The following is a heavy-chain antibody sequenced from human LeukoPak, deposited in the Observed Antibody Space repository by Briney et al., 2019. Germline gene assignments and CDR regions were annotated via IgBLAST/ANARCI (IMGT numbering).Heavy chain of an antibody. CDR3: ARDSGDYPYYFDS. Sequence: PSQTLSLTCAVSGGSISSGIYPWNWIRQPPGMGLEWIGYIYHTGHTYYNPSLKSRVTISVDRSKNQFSLKLSSVTAADTAVYYCARDSGDYPYYFDSWGQGALVTVSS. V-gene: IGHV4-30-2*01. D-gene: IGHD3-10*01. J-gene: IGHJ4*02. CDR1: GGSISSGIYP. CDR2: IYHTGHT.